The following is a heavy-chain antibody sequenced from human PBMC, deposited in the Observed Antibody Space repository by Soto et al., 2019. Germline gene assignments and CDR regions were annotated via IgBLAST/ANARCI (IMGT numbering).Heavy chain of an antibody. CDR2: IYYSGST. V-gene: IGHV4-39*07. CDR3: ARDQGSSGNWFDP. CDR1: GGSISSSSYY. D-gene: IGHD6-6*01. J-gene: IGHJ5*02. Sequence: SETLSLTCTVSGGSISSSSYYWGWIRQPPGKGLEWIGSIYYSGSTNYNPSLKSRVTISVDTSKNQFSLKLSSVTAADTAVYYCARDQGSSGNWFDPWGQGTLVTVSS.